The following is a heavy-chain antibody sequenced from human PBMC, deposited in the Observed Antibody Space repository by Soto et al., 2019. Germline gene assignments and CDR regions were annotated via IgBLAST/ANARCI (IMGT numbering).Heavy chain of an antibody. D-gene: IGHD6-13*01. CDR1: GYTFTSYA. V-gene: IGHV1-3*01. J-gene: IGHJ5*02. CDR2: INAGNGNT. CDR3: ASADSSSWYDRGFRVWFDP. Sequence: ASVKVSCKASGYTFTSYAMHWVRQAPGQRLEWMGWINAGNGNTKYSQKFQGRVTITRDTSASTAYMELSSLRSEDTAVYYCASADSSSWYDRGFRVWFDPWGQGTLVTVSS.